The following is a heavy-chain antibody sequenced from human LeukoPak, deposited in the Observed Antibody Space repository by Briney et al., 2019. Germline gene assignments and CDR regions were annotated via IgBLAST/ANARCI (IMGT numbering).Heavy chain of an antibody. J-gene: IGHJ4*02. D-gene: IGHD5-18*01. CDR3: TTESAMAFDY. CDR1: GFTFSSYG. CDR2: IKSKTDGGTT. V-gene: IGHV3-15*01. Sequence: GGSLRLSCAASGFTFSSYGMSWVRQAPGKGLEWVGRIKSKTDGGTTDYAAPVKGRFTISRDDSKNTLYLQMNSLKTEDTAVYYCTTESAMAFDYWGQGTLVTVSS.